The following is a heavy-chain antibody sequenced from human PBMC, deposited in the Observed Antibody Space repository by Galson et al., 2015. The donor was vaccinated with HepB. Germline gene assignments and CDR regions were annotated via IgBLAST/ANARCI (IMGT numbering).Heavy chain of an antibody. D-gene: IGHD3-16*01. Sequence: SLRLSCAASGFTFSAYTMNWVRQAPGKGLEWVSYISTGGEITLYADSVKGRFTISRDNAKNSLYLQMNSLRADDTAMYYCARDSIWAFDYWGQGALVTVSS. CDR1: GFTFSAYT. V-gene: IGHV3-48*01. J-gene: IGHJ4*02. CDR3: ARDSIWAFDY. CDR2: ISTGGEIT.